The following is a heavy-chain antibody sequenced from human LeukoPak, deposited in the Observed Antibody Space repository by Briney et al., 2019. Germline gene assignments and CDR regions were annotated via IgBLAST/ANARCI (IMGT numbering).Heavy chain of an antibody. CDR3: ARVRDAYTYDY. CDR1: GFTFSSHD. Sequence: PGWSLRLSCAASGFTFSSHDMHWVRQATGKGLEWVSGIGTAGDTYYPGSVKGRFTISREKAKNSLYLQMNSLRAGDTAVYYCARVRDAYTYDYWGQGTLVTVSS. J-gene: IGHJ4*02. D-gene: IGHD5-24*01. V-gene: IGHV3-13*01. CDR2: IGTAGDT.